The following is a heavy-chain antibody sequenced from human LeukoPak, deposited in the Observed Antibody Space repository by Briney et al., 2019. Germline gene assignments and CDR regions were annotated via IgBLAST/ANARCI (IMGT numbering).Heavy chain of an antibody. CDR1: GFTFSTYG. CDR2: ISYDGNKK. V-gene: IGHV3-30*15. D-gene: IGHD3-16*01. CDR3: ARDPRGDQGGYVDYYYYMDV. J-gene: IGHJ6*03. Sequence: PGGSLRLSCAAFGFTFSTYGLHWVRQAPGKGLESVAIISYDGNKKFYADSVKGRFTISRDNSKNTLYLQMSSLRAEDTAVYHCARDPRGDQGGYVDYYYYMDVWGKGTTVTVSS.